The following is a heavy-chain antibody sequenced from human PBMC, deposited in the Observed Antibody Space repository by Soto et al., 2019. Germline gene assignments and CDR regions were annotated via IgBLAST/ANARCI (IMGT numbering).Heavy chain of an antibody. J-gene: IGHJ6*02. CDR2: INPNSGGT. Sequence: ASVQVSCKAAGYTFTGYYMHWVRQAPGQGLEWMGWINPNSGGTNYAQKFQGRVTMTRDTSISTAYMELSRLRSDDTAVYYCARVVVAATLSYYYYGMDVWGQGTTVTVSS. D-gene: IGHD2-15*01. V-gene: IGHV1-2*02. CDR1: GYTFTGYY. CDR3: ARVVVAATLSYYYYGMDV.